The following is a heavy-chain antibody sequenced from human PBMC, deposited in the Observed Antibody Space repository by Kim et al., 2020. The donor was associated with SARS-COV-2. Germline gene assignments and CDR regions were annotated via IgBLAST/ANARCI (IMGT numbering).Heavy chain of an antibody. CDR2: IRDNGETT. J-gene: IGHJ4*02. Sequence: GGSLRLSCAASGFTFSSYAMSWVRQAPGKGLQWVSAIRDNGETTEYIDSVKGRFTISRDNSKNTLYLQMNSLRAEDTAIYYCAKSTLMAGLGAKEFDYWGQGALVTVYS. CDR1: GFTFSSYA. V-gene: IGHV3-23*01. D-gene: IGHD1-26*01. CDR3: AKSTLMAGLGAKEFDY.